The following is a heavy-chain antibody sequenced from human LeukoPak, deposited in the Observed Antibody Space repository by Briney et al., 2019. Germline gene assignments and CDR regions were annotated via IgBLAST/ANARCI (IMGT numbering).Heavy chain of an antibody. D-gene: IGHD5-12*01. V-gene: IGHV3-30*04. J-gene: IGHJ6*03. CDR1: GFTFSSYA. CDR3: ASGSYMDV. CDR2: ISYDGSNK. Sequence: GRSLRLSCAASGFTFSSYAMHWVRQAPGKGLEWVAVISYDGSNKYYADSVKGRFTISRDNSKNTLYLQMNSLRAEDTAVYYCASGSYMDVWGKGTTVTVSS.